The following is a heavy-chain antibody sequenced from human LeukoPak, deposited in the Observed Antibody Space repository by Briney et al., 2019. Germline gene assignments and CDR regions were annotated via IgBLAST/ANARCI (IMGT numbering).Heavy chain of an antibody. CDR2: IYYSGST. CDR3: AGPPVEQQLGFDY. D-gene: IGHD6-13*01. J-gene: IGHJ4*02. CDR1: GGSISSSSYY. Sequence: SETLSLTCTVSGGSISSSSYYWGWIRQPPGKGLEWIGSIYYSGSTYYNPSLKSRVTISVDTSKNQFSLNLSSVTAADTAVYYCAGPPVEQQLGFDYWGQGTLVTVSS. V-gene: IGHV4-39*01.